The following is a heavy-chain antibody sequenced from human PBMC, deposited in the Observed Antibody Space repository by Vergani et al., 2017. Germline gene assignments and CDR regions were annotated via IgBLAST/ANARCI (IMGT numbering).Heavy chain of an antibody. J-gene: IGHJ4*02. CDR2: MYHSGST. D-gene: IGHD3-10*01. CDR1: GGSMSGYY. V-gene: IGHV4-59*01. Sequence: QVRLQESGPGLVKPSETLSLTCSVSGGSMSGYYWSWIRQPPGKELEWIGYMYHSGSTNYNPSLETRVTISVDTSKNQFSLKLNSVTAADTAGYYCGRVGDFYGLGSRLLVLWREGSLDADSS. CDR3: GRVGDFYGLGSRLLVL.